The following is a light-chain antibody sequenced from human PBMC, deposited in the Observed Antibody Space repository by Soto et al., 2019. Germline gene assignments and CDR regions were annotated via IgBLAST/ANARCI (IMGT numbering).Light chain of an antibody. CDR3: AAWDACLNGYLV. V-gene: IGLV1-44*01. CDR1: GSNIGTNT. J-gene: IGLJ2*01. Sequence: QPVLTQPPSASGTPGQWVTISCSGSGSNIGTNTVNWYRQLPGTAPKLLIYSNNQRPSWVPNRFSSYKSGTSASLAISELQSEDEAEYYSAAWDACLNGYLVFVGGTKLTVL. CDR2: SNN.